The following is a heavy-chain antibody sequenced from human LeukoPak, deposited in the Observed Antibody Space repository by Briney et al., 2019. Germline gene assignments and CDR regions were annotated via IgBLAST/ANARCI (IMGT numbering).Heavy chain of an antibody. D-gene: IGHD3-3*01. V-gene: IGHV1-69*01. CDR2: IIPIFGTA. Sequence: ASVKVSCKASGGTFSSYAISWVRQAPGQGLEWMGGIIPIFGTANYAQKFQGRVTITADESTSTAYMELSSLRSEDTAMYYCARGSPYKGDFWSGYPPRYNYYYYYMDVWGKGTTVAVSS. J-gene: IGHJ6*03. CDR3: ARGSPYKGDFWSGYPPRYNYYYYYMDV. CDR1: GGTFSSYA.